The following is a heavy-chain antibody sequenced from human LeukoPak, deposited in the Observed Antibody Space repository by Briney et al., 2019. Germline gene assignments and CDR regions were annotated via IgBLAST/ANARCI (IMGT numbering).Heavy chain of an antibody. CDR3: ARVKEDSSGWYPDWFDP. V-gene: IGHV4-30-2*01. CDR2: IYHSGST. Sequence: SSETLSLTCTVSGGSISSGGYYWSWIRQPPGKGLEWIGYIYHSGSTYYNPSLKSRVTISVDTSKNQFSLKLSSVTAADTAMYYCARVKEDSSGWYPDWFDPWGQGTLVTVSS. J-gene: IGHJ5*02. D-gene: IGHD6-19*01. CDR1: GGSISSGGYY.